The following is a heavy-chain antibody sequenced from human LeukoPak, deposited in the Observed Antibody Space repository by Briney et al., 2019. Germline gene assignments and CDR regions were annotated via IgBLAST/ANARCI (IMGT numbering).Heavy chain of an antibody. J-gene: IGHJ6*03. Sequence: ASVTVSCKASGYTFTGYYMHWVRQAPGQGLEWMGWINPNSGGAKYSQNFPGRVIMTTDTSISTAYIALTSLRSDDTAVYYCARSSPPTYYHFYYYMYGWGKGSTVTASS. CDR1: GYTFTGYY. D-gene: IGHD6-13*01. CDR3: ARSSPPTYYHFYYYMYG. V-gene: IGHV1-2*02. CDR2: INPNSGGA.